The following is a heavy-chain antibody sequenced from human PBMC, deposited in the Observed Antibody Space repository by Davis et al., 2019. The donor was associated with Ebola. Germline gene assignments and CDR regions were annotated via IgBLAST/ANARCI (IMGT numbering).Heavy chain of an antibody. V-gene: IGHV3-7*03. CDR3: AKDKGSKWELLLTPLGFDY. CDR2: IKQDGSEK. CDR1: GFTFSSYW. J-gene: IGHJ4*02. Sequence: PGGSLRLSCAASGFTFSSYWMSWVRQAPGKGLEWVANIKQDGSEKYYADSVKGRFTISRDNAKNSLYLQMNSLRAEDTALYYCAKDKGSKWELLLTPLGFDYWGQGTLVTVSS. D-gene: IGHD1-26*01.